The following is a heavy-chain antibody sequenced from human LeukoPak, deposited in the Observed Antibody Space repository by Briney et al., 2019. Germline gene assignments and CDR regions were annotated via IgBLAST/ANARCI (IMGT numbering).Heavy chain of an antibody. D-gene: IGHD3-22*01. CDR3: ARLGIEVTYRAYYLDY. CDR1: GDSLTIDY. Sequence: KASETLSLTCTVSGDSLTIDYWSWIRQPPEKGLEYIAFIHYSGQTNYSPSLKSRVTISIDTSKNQFSLKLSSVTAADTAVYYCARLGIEVTYRAYYLDYWGQGTLVTVSS. J-gene: IGHJ4*02. CDR2: IHYSGQT. V-gene: IGHV4-59*08.